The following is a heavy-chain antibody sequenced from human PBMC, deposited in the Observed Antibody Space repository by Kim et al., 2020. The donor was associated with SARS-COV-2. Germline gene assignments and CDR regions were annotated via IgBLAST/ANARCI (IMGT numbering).Heavy chain of an antibody. Sequence: ETLSLTCTVSSDSISSYYCSWIRQLPGKGLEWIGYIYYSGSTNYNPSLNSRVTISWDTSKNQFSLELTSVTDADTAVYYCARSEGRGSWHQFDYWGQG. CDR2: IYYSGST. CDR3: ARSEGRGSWHQFDY. J-gene: IGHJ4*02. CDR1: SDSISSYY. D-gene: IGHD6-13*01. V-gene: IGHV4-59*01.